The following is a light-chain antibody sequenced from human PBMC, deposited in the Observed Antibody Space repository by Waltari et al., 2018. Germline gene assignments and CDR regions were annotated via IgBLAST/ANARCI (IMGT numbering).Light chain of an antibody. CDR3: QQYKNWPPVT. J-gene: IGKJ4*01. CDR1: QSVSSN. CDR2: GAS. V-gene: IGKV3-15*01. Sequence: EIVMTQSPATLSVSPGERATLSCRARQSVSSNLAWYQQKPGQAPSLLIYGASTRATGIPARFSGSGSGTEFTLTISSLQSEDFALYYCQQYKNWPPVTFGGGTKVEIK.